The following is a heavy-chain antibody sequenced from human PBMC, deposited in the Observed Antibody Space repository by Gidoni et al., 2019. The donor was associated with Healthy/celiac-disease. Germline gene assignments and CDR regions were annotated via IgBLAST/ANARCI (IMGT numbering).Heavy chain of an antibody. CDR1: GGSISSSSYY. V-gene: IGHV4-39*01. D-gene: IGHD3-3*01. CDR3: AREWLPASSFDY. Sequence: QLQLQESGPGLVKPSETLSLTCTVSGGSISSSSYYWGWIRQPPGKGLEWIGSIYYSGSTYYNPSLKSRVTISVDTSKNQFSLKLSSVTAADTAVYYCAREWLPASSFDYWGQGTLVTVSS. J-gene: IGHJ4*02. CDR2: IYYSGST.